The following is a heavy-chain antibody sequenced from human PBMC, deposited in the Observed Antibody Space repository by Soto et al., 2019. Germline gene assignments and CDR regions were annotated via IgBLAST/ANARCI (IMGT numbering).Heavy chain of an antibody. J-gene: IGHJ5*02. CDR3: ARHAKGYYASGSYDYWFDP. CDR2: IHYSAST. D-gene: IGHD3-10*01. CDR1: CGSINSSCFY. V-gene: IGHV4-39*01. Sequence: SGTLSLTCTFSCGSINSSCFYWGWVRQPPGEGLGDIGSIHYSASTYYSPSLKSRVSISVDTSKNQFSLRLSSVTAADTAIYYCARHAKGYYASGSYDYWFDPWGQGTLVTVSS.